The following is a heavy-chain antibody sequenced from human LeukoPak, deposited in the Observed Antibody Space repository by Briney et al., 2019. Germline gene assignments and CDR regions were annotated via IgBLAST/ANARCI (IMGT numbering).Heavy chain of an antibody. V-gene: IGHV3-66*01. J-gene: IGHJ3*02. D-gene: IGHD3-16*02. CDR1: GFTFSSHA. CDR3: ARDYYDYVWGSYRPGWPDAFDI. Sequence: PGGSLRLSCATSGFTFSSHAMSWVRQAPGKGLEWVSVIYSGGSTYYADSVKGRFTISRDNSKNTLYLQMNSLRAEDTAVYYCARDYYDYVWGSYRPGWPDAFDIWGQGTMVTVSS. CDR2: IYSGGST.